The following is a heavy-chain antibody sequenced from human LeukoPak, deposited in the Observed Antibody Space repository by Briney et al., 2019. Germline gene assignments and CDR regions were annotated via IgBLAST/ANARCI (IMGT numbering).Heavy chain of an antibody. CDR2: INPNSGGT. J-gene: IGHJ3*02. CDR3: ARGVEITPRGAFDI. Sequence: ASVKVSCKASGYTFTGYYMHWVRQAPGQGLEWMGWINPNSGGTNYAQKFQGRVTMTRDTSISTAYMELSRLRSDDTAVYYCARGVEITPRGAFDIWGQGTMVTVSS. D-gene: IGHD5-24*01. V-gene: IGHV1-2*02. CDR1: GYTFTGYY.